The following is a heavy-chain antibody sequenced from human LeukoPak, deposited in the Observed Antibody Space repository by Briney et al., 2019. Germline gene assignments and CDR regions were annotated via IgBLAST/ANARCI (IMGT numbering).Heavy chain of an antibody. Sequence: GGSLRLSCAASGFTFSSYAMHWVRQAPGKGLEWVAVISYDGSNKYYADSVKGRFTISRDNSKNTLYLQMNSLRAEDTAVYYCARGGRYCSGGSCYLNWFDPWGQGTLVTVFS. CDR1: GFTFSSYA. V-gene: IGHV3-30*04. J-gene: IGHJ5*02. CDR3: ARGGRYCSGGSCYLNWFDP. D-gene: IGHD2-15*01. CDR2: ISYDGSNK.